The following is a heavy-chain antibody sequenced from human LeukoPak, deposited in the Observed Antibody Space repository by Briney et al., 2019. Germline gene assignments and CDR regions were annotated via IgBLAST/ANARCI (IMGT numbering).Heavy chain of an antibody. CDR1: GGTSSHYA. CDR2: IIPIIGFT. V-gene: IGHV1-69*04. J-gene: IGHJ4*02. CDR3: ARDGSGVWFDY. Sequence: SVKVSCKASGGTSSHYAINWVRQAPGQGLDWMGRIIPIIGFTNYSQTFQGRVTITADISTGTAYMELSSLRSDDTAVYYCARDGSGVWFDYWGQGTLVTVSS. D-gene: IGHD3-10*01.